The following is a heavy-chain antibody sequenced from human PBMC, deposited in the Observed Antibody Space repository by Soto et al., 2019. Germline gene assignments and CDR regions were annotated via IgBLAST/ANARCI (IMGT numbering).Heavy chain of an antibody. J-gene: IGHJ4*02. V-gene: IGHV5-10-1*01. D-gene: IGHD6-13*01. Sequence: GESLKISCKGSGYSFTSYWISWVRQMHGKGLEWMGRIDPSDSYTNYSPSFQGHVTISADKSISTAYLQWRSLKASDTAMYYCARRVGPQLITFDYLGQVHPVTVGS. CDR3: ARRVGPQLITFDY. CDR2: IDPSDSYT. CDR1: GYSFTSYW.